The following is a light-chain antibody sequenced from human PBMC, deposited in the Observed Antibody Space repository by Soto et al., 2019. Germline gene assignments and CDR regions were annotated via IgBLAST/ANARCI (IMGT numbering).Light chain of an antibody. CDR1: QSISSW. CDR3: QQYNSYPLT. Sequence: DIQMTQSPSTLSASVGDRVTITCRASQSISSWLAWYQQKPGKAPNLLIYKAPSLESGVPSRFSGSGSGTESTLTISSLQPDDLATYYCQQYNSYPLTFGGGTKVEIK. J-gene: IGKJ4*01. CDR2: KAP. V-gene: IGKV1-5*03.